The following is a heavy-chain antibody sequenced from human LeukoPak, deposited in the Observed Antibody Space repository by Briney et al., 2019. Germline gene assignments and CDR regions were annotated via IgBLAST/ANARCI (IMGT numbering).Heavy chain of an antibody. V-gene: IGHV4-34*01. D-gene: IGHD3-16*01. CDR2: INHSGST. CDR1: SGSFSGYY. J-gene: IGHJ5*02. Sequence: SETLSLTCAVYSGSFSGYYWSWIRQPPGKGLEWIGEINHSGSTNYNPSLKSRVTISVDTSKNQFSLKLSSVTAADTAVYYCARGSLMRSLNWFDPWGQGTLVTVSS. CDR3: ARGSLMRSLNWFDP.